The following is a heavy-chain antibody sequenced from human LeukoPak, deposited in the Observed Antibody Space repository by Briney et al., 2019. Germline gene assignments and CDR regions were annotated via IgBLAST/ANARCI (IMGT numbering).Heavy chain of an antibody. Sequence: SETLSLTXAVPGYSISSGYYWSWIRPPPGKGLEGTRVINHSGSTNYNPSLKSRVTISVATSKNQFALRLGSVTAADTAVYYCARDCSSSSCYLDYWSQGTLVTVSS. D-gene: IGHD2-2*01. CDR2: INHSGST. V-gene: IGHV4-38-2*01. CDR1: GYSISSGYY. CDR3: ARDCSSSSCYLDY. J-gene: IGHJ4*02.